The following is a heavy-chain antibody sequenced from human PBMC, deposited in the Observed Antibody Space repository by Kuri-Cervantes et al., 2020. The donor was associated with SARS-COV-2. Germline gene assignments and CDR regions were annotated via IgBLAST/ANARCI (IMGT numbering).Heavy chain of an antibody. J-gene: IGHJ6*02. D-gene: IGHD2-2*01. CDR3: ARVMPTHSISMDV. CDR1: GFTFSSYA. V-gene: IGHV4-59*01. Sequence: ESLKISCAASGFTFSSYAMSWIRQHPGKGLEWIGYIYYRGSTNYSPSLNSRVTISVDTSKNQFSLKLSTMTAADTAVYYCARVMPTHSISMDVWGQGTTVTVSS. CDR2: IYYRGST.